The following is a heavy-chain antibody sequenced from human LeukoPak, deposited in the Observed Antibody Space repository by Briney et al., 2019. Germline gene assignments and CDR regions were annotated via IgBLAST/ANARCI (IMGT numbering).Heavy chain of an antibody. J-gene: IGHJ6*03. D-gene: IGHD4-17*01. CDR2: IYYSGST. V-gene: IGHV4-39*01. Sequence: SETLSLTCTVSGGSISSSSYYWGWIRQPPGKGLEWIGSIYYSGSTYYNPSLKSRVTISVDTSKNQFSLKLSSVTAADTAVYYCAAATFSDYAEFVNYYYTDVWGKGTTVTISS. CDR1: GGSISSSSYY. CDR3: AAATFSDYAEFVNYYYTDV.